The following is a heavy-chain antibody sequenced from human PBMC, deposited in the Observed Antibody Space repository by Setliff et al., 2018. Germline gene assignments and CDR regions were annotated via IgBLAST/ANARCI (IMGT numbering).Heavy chain of an antibody. CDR2: IYHSGST. J-gene: IGHJ3*02. CDR3: ARHKAGITIFGVVINPDAFDI. CDR1: GYSISSGYY. D-gene: IGHD3-3*01. Sequence: SETLSLTCAVSGYSISSGYYWGWIRQPPGKGLEWIGSIYHSGSTYYNPSLKSRVTISVDTSKNQFSLKLSSVTATYTAVYYCARHKAGITIFGVVINPDAFDIWGQGTMVTVSS. V-gene: IGHV4-38-2*01.